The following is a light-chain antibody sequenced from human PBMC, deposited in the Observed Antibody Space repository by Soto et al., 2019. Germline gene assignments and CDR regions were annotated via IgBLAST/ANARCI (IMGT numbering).Light chain of an antibody. V-gene: IGLV2-14*01. Sequence: QSVLTQPAFVSGSPGQSTTISCTGTSSDIGGYNYVSWYQQLPGEAPKLIIYDVSDRPSGVSTRFSGSKSGNTASLTISGLQAEDEGDYYCSSFTSRHTYVFGTGTKVTVL. CDR3: SSFTSRHTYV. CDR2: DVS. CDR1: SSDIGGYNY. J-gene: IGLJ1*01.